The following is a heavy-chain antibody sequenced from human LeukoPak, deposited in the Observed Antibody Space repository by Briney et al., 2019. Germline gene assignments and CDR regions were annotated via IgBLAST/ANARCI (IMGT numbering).Heavy chain of an antibody. Sequence: ASVKVSCKASGYTFTSYDINWVRQATGQGLEWMGWMNPNSGNTGYAQKFQGRVTMTRDTSISTAYMELSRLRSDDTAVYYCARLLCSSTSCKYYFDYWGQGTLVTVSS. D-gene: IGHD2-2*01. CDR1: GYTFTSYD. J-gene: IGHJ4*02. CDR3: ARLLCSSTSCKYYFDY. V-gene: IGHV1-8*01. CDR2: MNPNSGNT.